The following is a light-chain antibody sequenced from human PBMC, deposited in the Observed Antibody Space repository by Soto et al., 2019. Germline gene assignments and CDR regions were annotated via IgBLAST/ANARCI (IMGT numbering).Light chain of an antibody. CDR3: QSYDSSLSASVV. CDR1: SSNIGAGYV. CDR2: GNN. J-gene: IGLJ2*01. V-gene: IGLV1-40*01. Sequence: QSVLTQPPSVSGAPGQRVTISCTGSSSNIGAGYVVHWYQQLPGTAPKLLIYGNNNRPSGVPDRFSGSKSGTSASLAITGLQAEDEGDYYCQSYDSSLSASVVFGGGTKLTVL.